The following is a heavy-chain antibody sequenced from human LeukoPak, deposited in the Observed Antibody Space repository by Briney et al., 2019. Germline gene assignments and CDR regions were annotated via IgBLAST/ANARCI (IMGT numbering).Heavy chain of an antibody. CDR1: GGSFSGYY. J-gene: IGHJ6*03. CDR3: ARGLVGLNYYHYYIDV. Sequence: PSETLSLTCAVYGGSFSGYYWSWIRQPPGKGLEWIGEINHSGSTNYNPSLKSRVTISVDTSKNQFSLKLSSVTAADTAVYYCARGLVGLNYYHYYIDVWGKGTTVTVSS. V-gene: IGHV4-34*01. CDR2: INHSGST. D-gene: IGHD6-13*01.